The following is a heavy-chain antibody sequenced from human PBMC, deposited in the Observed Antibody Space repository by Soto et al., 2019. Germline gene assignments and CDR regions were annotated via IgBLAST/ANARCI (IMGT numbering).Heavy chain of an antibody. Sequence: SVKVSCKASGGTFSSYTISWVRQAPGQGLEWMGRIIPILGIANYAQKFQGRVTITADKSTSTAYMELSSLRSEDTAVYYCARDQSRGGAFDIWGQGTMVTVSS. V-gene: IGHV1-69*04. CDR1: GGTFSSYT. D-gene: IGHD3-10*01. CDR2: IIPILGIA. CDR3: ARDQSRGGAFDI. J-gene: IGHJ3*02.